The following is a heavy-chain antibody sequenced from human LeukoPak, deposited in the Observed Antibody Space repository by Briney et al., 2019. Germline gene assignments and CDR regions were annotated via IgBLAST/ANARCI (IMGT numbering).Heavy chain of an antibody. CDR2: IKQDGSEK. J-gene: IGHJ6*03. CDR1: GFTFSSYW. D-gene: IGHD6-13*01. CDR3: ASQYSSSWYDSSYYYCYMDV. V-gene: IGHV3-7*01. Sequence: GGSLRLSCAASGFTFSSYWMSWVRQAPGKGLEWVANIKQDGSEKYYVDSVKGRFTISRDNAKNSLYLQMNSLRAEDTAVYYCASQYSSSWYDSSYYYCYMDVWGKGTTVTVSS.